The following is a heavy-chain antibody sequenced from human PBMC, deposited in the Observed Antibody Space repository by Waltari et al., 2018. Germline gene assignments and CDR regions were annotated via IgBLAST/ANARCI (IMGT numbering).Heavy chain of an antibody. Sequence: VQLQQWGAGLLKTSETLSISCGVYGGSFSGYSWNWIRQPPGKRLEWDGEINHSGNTTDNPTLKKRVTTSLDTSKNQFSLTMSSTTAADTAVYYCARASRPTWGGELSHYMDVWGKGTTVTISS. CDR3: ARASRPTWGGELSHYMDV. CDR1: GGSFSGYS. D-gene: IGHD3-16*02. J-gene: IGHJ6*03. V-gene: IGHV4-34*01. CDR2: INHSGNT.